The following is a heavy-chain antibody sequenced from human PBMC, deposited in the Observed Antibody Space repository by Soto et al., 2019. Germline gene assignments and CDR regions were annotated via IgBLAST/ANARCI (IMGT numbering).Heavy chain of an antibody. D-gene: IGHD6-19*01. CDR3: AGSIAVAGSGY. CDR1: GDSISTSSYY. V-gene: IGHV4-39*07. Sequence: SETLSLTCDVSGDSISTSSYYWGWIRQPPGKGLEWIASIYYSGSTYYNPSLKSRVTISVDTSKNQFSLKLSSVTAADTAVYYCAGSIAVAGSGYWGQGTLVTVSS. J-gene: IGHJ4*02. CDR2: IYYSGST.